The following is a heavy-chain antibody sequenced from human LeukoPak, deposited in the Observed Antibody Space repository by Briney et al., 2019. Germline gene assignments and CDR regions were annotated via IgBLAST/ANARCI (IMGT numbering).Heavy chain of an antibody. V-gene: IGHV4-59*02. CDR3: ARMVGWGARRYYYYYMDV. Sequence: SETLSLTCTVSGASVRGYYWSWIRQPPGRGLEWIGYIHYTGNTDYNPSLTSRVTMSVDTSKNQFSLMLTSVTAADTAVYYCARMVGWGARRYYYYYMDVWGKGTTVTISS. CDR2: IHYTGNT. CDR1: GASVRGYY. J-gene: IGHJ6*03. D-gene: IGHD1-26*01.